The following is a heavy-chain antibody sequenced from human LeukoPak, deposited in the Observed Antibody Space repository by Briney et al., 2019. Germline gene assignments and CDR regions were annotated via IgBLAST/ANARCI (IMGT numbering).Heavy chain of an antibody. CDR1: GFTFSSYA. V-gene: IGHV3-23*01. CDR3: AKGRSSLNYFDY. Sequence: PGGSLRLSCAASGFTFSSYAMSWVRQAPGKGLEWVSAISGSGGSTYYADSVKGRFTISRDNSKNTLYLLMNSLRAEDTAVYYCAKGRSSLNYFDYWGQGTLVTVSS. CDR2: ISGSGGST. J-gene: IGHJ4*02.